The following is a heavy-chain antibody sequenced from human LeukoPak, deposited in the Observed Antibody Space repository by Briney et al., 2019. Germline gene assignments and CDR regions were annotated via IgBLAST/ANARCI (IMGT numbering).Heavy chain of an antibody. V-gene: IGHV4-59*01. J-gene: IGHJ4*02. D-gene: IGHD1-26*01. CDR1: GGSISSYY. CDR3: ARSNSRSSDY. Sequence: NPSETLSLTCTVSGGSISSYYWSWIRQPPGKGLEWIGYIYYSGSTNYNPSLKSRVTISVDTSKNQFSLKLSSVTAADTAVYYCARSNSRSSDYWGQGTLVTVSS. CDR2: IYYSGST.